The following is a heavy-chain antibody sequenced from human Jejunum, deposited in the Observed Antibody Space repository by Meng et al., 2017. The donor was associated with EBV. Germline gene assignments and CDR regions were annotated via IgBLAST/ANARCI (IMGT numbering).Heavy chain of an antibody. V-gene: IGHV4-39*07. CDR1: GGASGSSGHY. CDR3: ARGGRFCRSTGCYTIWFDP. Sequence: EAGPGLVKISESLSLTFMVSGGASGSSGHYWGWIRQPPGKGLEWIGGIYYSGTTYYNPSLKSRVIISEDTSKNQFSLKLSSVTAADTAVYYCARGGRFCRSTGCYTIWFDPWGQGTLVTVSS. D-gene: IGHD2-2*02. CDR2: IYYSGTT. J-gene: IGHJ5*02.